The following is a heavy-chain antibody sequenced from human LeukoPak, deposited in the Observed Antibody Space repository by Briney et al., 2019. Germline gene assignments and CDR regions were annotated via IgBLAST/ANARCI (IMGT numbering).Heavy chain of an antibody. V-gene: IGHV3-74*01. CDR1: GFTFSSYW. D-gene: IGHD6-6*01. CDR3: ARLSYRPESSIAARPYDY. J-gene: IGHJ4*02. Sequence: PGGSLRLSCAASGFTFSSYWMHWVRQAPGKGLVWVSRINGSGSSTDYADSVKGRFTISRDNAKNTLYLQMNSLRAEDTAVYYCARLSYRPESSIAARPYDYWGQGTLVTVSS. CDR2: INGSGSST.